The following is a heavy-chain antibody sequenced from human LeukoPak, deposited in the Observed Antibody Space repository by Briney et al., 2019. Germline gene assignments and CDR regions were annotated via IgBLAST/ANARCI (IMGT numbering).Heavy chain of an antibody. V-gene: IGHV3-74*01. J-gene: IGHJ6*04. CDR1: GFTFSSYW. CDR3: ARDRGSSCLDV. CDR2: INSVGSST. Sequence: GGSLRLSCAASGFTFSSYWMHWVRQAPGRGLVWVSRINSVGSSTSYADSVKGRFTISRDNAKNTLYLQMNSLRAEDTAVYYCARDRGSSCLDVWGKGTTVTVSS. D-gene: IGHD6-13*01.